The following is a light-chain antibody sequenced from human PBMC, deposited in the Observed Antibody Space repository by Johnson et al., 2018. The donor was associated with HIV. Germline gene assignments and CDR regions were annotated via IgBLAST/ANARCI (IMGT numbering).Light chain of an antibody. V-gene: IGLV1-51*01. CDR2: DNN. J-gene: IGLJ1*01. CDR3: GTWDSSQSAVGYV. CDR1: SSNIGNNY. Sequence: VLTQPPSVSAAPGQKVTISCSGISSNIGNNYVSWYQQLPGTAPKLLIYDNNKRPSGIPDRFSGSKSGTSATLGITELQTGDEADYYCGTWDSSQSAVGYVFGTGTKVTVL.